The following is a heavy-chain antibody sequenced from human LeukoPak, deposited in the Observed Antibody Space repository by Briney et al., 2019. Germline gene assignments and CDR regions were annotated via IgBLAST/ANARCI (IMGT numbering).Heavy chain of an antibody. V-gene: IGHV1-2*02. CDR3: VRAVGRGVVMTYYYYMDV. CDR1: GYTFTGYY. D-gene: IGHD1-26*01. Sequence: ASVKVSCKASGYTFTGYYIHWVRQAPGQGLQWMGWINPISGVTNYAQKFQGRVTMTRDTSISTAYMELSSLRSDDTAIYYCVRAVGRGVVMTYYYYMDVWAKGTTVTVSS. J-gene: IGHJ6*03. CDR2: INPISGVT.